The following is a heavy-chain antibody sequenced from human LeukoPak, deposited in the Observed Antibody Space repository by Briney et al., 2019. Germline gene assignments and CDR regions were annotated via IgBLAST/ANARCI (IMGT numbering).Heavy chain of an antibody. Sequence: GGSLRLSCAASGFTFSSYSMNWVRQAPGKGLEWVSYISSSSSYKYYADSVKGRFTISRDNAKNSLYLQMNSLRAEDTAVYYCASAAAGYYYYYGMDVWGQGTTVTVSS. CDR1: GFTFSSYS. V-gene: IGHV3-21*01. D-gene: IGHD6-13*01. J-gene: IGHJ6*02. CDR3: ASAAAGYYYYYGMDV. CDR2: ISSSSSYK.